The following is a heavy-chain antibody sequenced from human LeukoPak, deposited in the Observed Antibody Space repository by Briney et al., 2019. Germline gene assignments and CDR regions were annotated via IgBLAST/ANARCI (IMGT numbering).Heavy chain of an antibody. CDR2: ISGSGDT. CDR1: GFTFVGNA. V-gene: IGHV3-23*01. Sequence: GGSLRLSCAASGFTFVGNAVTWVRQAPGKGLEWVSTISGSGDTYYADSVKGRFTISRDDSKSTLSLQMNSLRVEDTALYYCAKKYYYGSGSYIFHFDHWGQGTPVTVSS. D-gene: IGHD3-10*01. J-gene: IGHJ4*02. CDR3: AKKYYYGSGSYIFHFDH.